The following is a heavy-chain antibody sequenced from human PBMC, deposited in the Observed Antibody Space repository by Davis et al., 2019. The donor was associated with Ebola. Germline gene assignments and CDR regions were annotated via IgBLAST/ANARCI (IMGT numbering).Heavy chain of an antibody. Sequence: MPSETLSLTCAVSGGSISSSNWWSWVRQPPGKGLEWFGEIYHSGSTNYNPSLKSRVTISVDKSKNQFSLKLSSVTAADTAVYYCARGLQQLDYFDYWGQGTLVTVSS. V-gene: IGHV4-4*02. J-gene: IGHJ4*02. CDR3: ARGLQQLDYFDY. CDR2: IYHSGST. CDR1: GGSISSSNW. D-gene: IGHD6-13*01.